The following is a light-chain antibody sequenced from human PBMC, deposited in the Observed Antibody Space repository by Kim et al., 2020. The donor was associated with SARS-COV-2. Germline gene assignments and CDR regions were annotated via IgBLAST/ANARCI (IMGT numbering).Light chain of an antibody. Sequence: ASAGERATLACSASQSVSSDLAWYQQKPGQAPRLLIYGASTRATGIPARFSGSGSGTEFTLTISSLQSEDFAVYYCQQYNNWPLTFGRGTKVDIK. CDR2: GAS. CDR3: QQYNNWPLT. J-gene: IGKJ4*02. CDR1: QSVSSD. V-gene: IGKV3-15*01.